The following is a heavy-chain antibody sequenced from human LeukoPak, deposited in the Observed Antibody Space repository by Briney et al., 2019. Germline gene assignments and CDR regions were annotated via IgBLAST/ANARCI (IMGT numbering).Heavy chain of an antibody. D-gene: IGHD1-1*01. CDR3: AKTPNWNDFSTFDI. CDR2: ISGSGGST. J-gene: IGHJ3*02. Sequence: GGSLRLPCAASGFTFSSYAMNWVRQAPGKGLEWVSAISGSGGSTYYADSVKGRFTISRDNSKNTLYLQMNSLRAEDTAVYYCAKTPNWNDFSTFDIWGQGTMVTVSS. V-gene: IGHV3-23*01. CDR1: GFTFSSYA.